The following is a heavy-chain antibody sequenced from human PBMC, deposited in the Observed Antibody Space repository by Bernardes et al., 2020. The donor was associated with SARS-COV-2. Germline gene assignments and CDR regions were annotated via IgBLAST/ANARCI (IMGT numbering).Heavy chain of an antibody. CDR3: ATAPVVPAVGYDILTGYYNVKKSYYYGMDV. Sequence: ASVKVSCKVSGYTLTELSMHWVRQAPGKGLEWMGGFDPEDGETIYAQKFQGRVTMTEDTSTDTAYMELSSLRSEDTAVYYCATAPVVPAVGYDILTGYYNVKKSYYYGMDVWGQGTTVIVSS. D-gene: IGHD3-9*01. J-gene: IGHJ6*02. CDR2: FDPEDGET. V-gene: IGHV1-24*01. CDR1: GYTLTELS.